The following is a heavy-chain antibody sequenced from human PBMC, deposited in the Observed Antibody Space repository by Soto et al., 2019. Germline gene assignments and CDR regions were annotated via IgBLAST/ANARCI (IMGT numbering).Heavy chain of an antibody. V-gene: IGHV3-21*01. D-gene: IGHD2-15*01. CDR2: ISSSSSYI. CDR3: ARDRVARDYYYYGMDV. J-gene: IGHJ6*02. Sequence: PGGSLRLSCAASGFTFSSYAMSWVRQAPGKGLEWVSAISSSSSYIYYADSVKGRFTISRDNAKNSLYLQMNSLRAEDTAVYYCARDRVARDYYYYGMDVWGQGTTVTVSS. CDR1: GFTFSSYA.